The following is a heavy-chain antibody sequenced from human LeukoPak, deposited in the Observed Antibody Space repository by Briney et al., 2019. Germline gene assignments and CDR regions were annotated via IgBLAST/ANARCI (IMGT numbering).Heavy chain of an antibody. CDR1: GFTFSSYA. CDR3: AKVAGTTRGYYFDY. Sequence: GGSLRLSCAASGFTFSSYAMHWVRQAPGKGLEWVALISYDGSNKYYADSVKGRFTISRDNSKNTLYLQMNSLRAEDTAFYYCAKVAGTTRGYYFDYWGQGTLVTVSS. J-gene: IGHJ4*02. V-gene: IGHV3-30-3*01. D-gene: IGHD1-7*01. CDR2: ISYDGSNK.